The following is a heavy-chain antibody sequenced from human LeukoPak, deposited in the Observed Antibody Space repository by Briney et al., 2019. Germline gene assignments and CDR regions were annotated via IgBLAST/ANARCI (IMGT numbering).Heavy chain of an antibody. CDR1: GFTFSSYS. Sequence: GGSLRLSCAASGFTFSSYSMNWVRQAPGKGLEWVSSSSSSSSYIYYADSVKGRFTISRDNAKNSLYLQMNSLRAEDTAVYYCARYSSGWRSPFDYWGQGTLVTVSS. D-gene: IGHD6-19*01. CDR3: ARYSSGWRSPFDY. V-gene: IGHV3-21*01. CDR2: SSSSSSYI. J-gene: IGHJ4*02.